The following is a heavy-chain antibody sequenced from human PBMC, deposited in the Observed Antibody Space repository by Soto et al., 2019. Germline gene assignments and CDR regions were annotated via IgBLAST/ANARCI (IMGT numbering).Heavy chain of an antibody. D-gene: IGHD1-26*01. CDR2: IKQDGSEK. J-gene: IGHJ3*02. Sequence: GGSLRLSCAASGFTFSIYRLSWVRQAPGKGLEWVANIKQDGSEKYYVDSVKGRFTISRDNAKNSLYLQMNSLRAEDTAVYYCARAYYSDAFDIWGQGTMVTVSS. CDR1: GFTFSIYR. CDR3: ARAYYSDAFDI. V-gene: IGHV3-7*01.